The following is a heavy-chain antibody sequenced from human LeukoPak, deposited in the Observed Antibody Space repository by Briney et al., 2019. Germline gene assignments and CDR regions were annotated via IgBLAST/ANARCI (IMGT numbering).Heavy chain of an antibody. CDR1: GFTFSDYA. CDR2: ISGGSSGST. CDR3: AKDRPTVYSSSWLHFLDS. D-gene: IGHD6-13*01. V-gene: IGHV3-23*01. Sequence: GSLRLSCAASGFTFSDYAMSWVRQAPGKGLEWLSVISGGSSGSTYYADSVTGRFTVSRDNSKNTVDLQMNNLRVDDTAIYYCAKDRPTVYSSSWLHFLDSWGQGTLVTVSS. J-gene: IGHJ4*02.